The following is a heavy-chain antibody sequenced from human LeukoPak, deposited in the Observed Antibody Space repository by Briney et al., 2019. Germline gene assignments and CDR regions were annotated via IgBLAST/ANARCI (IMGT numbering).Heavy chain of an antibody. D-gene: IGHD6-13*01. J-gene: IGHJ4*02. V-gene: IGHV3-23*01. CDR3: ARGESSSWSLIDY. CDR2: ISGSGGST. CDR1: GFTFSSYA. Sequence: GGSLRLSCAASGFTFSSYAMSWVRQAPGKGLEWVSAISGSGGSTYYADSVKGRFTISRDNAKNSLYLQMNSLRAEDTAVYYCARGESSSWSLIDYWGQGTLVTVSS.